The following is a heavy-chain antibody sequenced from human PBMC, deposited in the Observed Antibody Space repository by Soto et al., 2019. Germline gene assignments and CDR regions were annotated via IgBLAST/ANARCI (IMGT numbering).Heavy chain of an antibody. Sequence: QVQLVQSGAEVKKPGSSVKVSCKASGGTLSRYAISWVRQAPGQGLEWMGGIIPIFGAANYAQKFQDSVTIIADESTSTAYMELSSLRSEDTAVYYCARVGRTVAGRGYYFDYWGQGTLVTVSS. CDR1: GGTLSRYA. CDR3: ARVGRTVAGRGYYFDY. D-gene: IGHD6-19*01. CDR2: IIPIFGAA. J-gene: IGHJ4*02. V-gene: IGHV1-69*01.